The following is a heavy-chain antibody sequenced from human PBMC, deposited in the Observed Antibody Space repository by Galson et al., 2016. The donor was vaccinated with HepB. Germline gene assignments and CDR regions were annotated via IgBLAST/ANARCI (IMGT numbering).Heavy chain of an antibody. CDR1: GFTFRSYV. CDR2: ISGSDERT. V-gene: IGHV3-23*01. Sequence: SLRLSCAASGFTFRSYVMNWVRQAPGKGLEWVSAISGSDERTFYANSVKDRFTISRDNSKNTLFLQMNSLRSEDTAIYYCVKGKISSIAHLENWGQGILVSVSS. D-gene: IGHD6-6*01. CDR3: VKGKISSIAHLEN. J-gene: IGHJ4*02.